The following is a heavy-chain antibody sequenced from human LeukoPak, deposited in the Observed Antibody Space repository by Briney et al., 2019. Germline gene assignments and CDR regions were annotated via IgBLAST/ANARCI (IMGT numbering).Heavy chain of an antibody. CDR1: GGSISSGSYY. V-gene: IGHV4-61*05. D-gene: IGHD1-26*01. J-gene: IGHJ6*03. Sequence: SETLSLTCTVSGGSISSGSYYWSWIRQPPGKRLEWVGESNDSGGTNYNPSLKSRVTISADKSKNQVSLKLTSVTAADTAVYYCARLSVIVGAALEYYYYYMDVWGQGTTVTVSS. CDR2: SNDSGGT. CDR3: ARLSVIVGAALEYYYYYMDV.